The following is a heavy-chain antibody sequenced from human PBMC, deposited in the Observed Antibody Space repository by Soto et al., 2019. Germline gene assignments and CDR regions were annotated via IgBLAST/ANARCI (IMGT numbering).Heavy chain of an antibody. J-gene: IGHJ4*02. D-gene: IGHD3-3*01. CDR1: GGSISNGDYS. CDR3: ASVNLNWLYAFDH. CDR2: IYYSGST. V-gene: IGHV4-30-4*01. Sequence: QVQLQESGPGLVKTSQTLSLTCSVTGGSISNGDYSWGWLRQPPGKGLEWIGHIYYSGSTYYNPSLHRRLTIAVDRSRNDFSLELTSVTAADTAVYYCASVNLNWLYAFDHWGQGALVTVSS.